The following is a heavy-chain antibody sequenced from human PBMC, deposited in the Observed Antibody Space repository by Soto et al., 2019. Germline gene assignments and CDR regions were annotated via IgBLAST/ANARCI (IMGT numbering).Heavy chain of an antibody. V-gene: IGHV1-69*13. D-gene: IGHD6-6*01. J-gene: IGHJ6*02. CDR3: AREGGGSSSGYYYYYYGMDV. Sequence: ASVKVSCKASGGTFSSYAISWVRQAPGQGLEWMGGIIPIFGTANYAQKFQGRVTITADESTSTAYMELSSLRSEDTSVYYCAREGGGSSSGYYYYYYGMDVWGQGTTVTVSS. CDR1: GGTFSSYA. CDR2: IIPIFGTA.